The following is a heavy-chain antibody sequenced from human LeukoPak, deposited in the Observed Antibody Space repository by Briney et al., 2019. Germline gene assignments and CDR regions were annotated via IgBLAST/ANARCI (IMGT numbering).Heavy chain of an antibody. Sequence: GGSLRLSCAASGFTFSSYAMSWVRQAPGKGLEWVSAISGSGGSTYYADSVKGRFTISKDNSKNTLYLQMNSLRAEDTAVYYCAKKGSLVSPGNYFDYWGQGTLVTVSS. V-gene: IGHV3-23*01. J-gene: IGHJ4*02. D-gene: IGHD1-14*01. CDR2: ISGSGGST. CDR1: GFTFSSYA. CDR3: AKKGSLVSPGNYFDY.